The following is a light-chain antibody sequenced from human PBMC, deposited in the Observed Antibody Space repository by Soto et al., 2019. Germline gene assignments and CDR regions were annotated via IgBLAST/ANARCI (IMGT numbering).Light chain of an antibody. CDR3: QQYGTSPVT. V-gene: IGKV3-20*01. CDR1: QSVSNDF. J-gene: IGKJ2*01. CDR2: GAS. Sequence: EIVLAQSPGTLSLSPGERATLSCWASQSVSNDFLAWYQQKPGQAPRLLIYGASSRATGIPDRFSGSGSGTDFTLTISRLEPEDFAMYYCQQYGTSPVTFGQGTKLEIK.